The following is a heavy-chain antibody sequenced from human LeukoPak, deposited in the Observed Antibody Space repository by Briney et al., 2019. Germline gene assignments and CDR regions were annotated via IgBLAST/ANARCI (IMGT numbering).Heavy chain of an antibody. CDR1: GASITSASHF. CDR3: ATLVSGYYYFDY. V-gene: IGHV4-39*07. J-gene: IGHJ4*02. CDR2: IYYSGIT. D-gene: IGHD3-22*01. Sequence: SETLSLTCSVSGASITSASHFWGWIRQPPGKGLEWIGTIYYSGITYYNPSLKSRVTISVDTSKNQFSLKLSSVTAADTAVYYCATLVSGYYYFDYWGQGTLVTVSS.